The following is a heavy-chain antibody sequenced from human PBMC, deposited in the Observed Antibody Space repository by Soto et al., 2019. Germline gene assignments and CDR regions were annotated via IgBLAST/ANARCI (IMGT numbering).Heavy chain of an antibody. CDR3: ARKSMVRGVTYFDY. Sequence: TSETLSLTCTVSGGSISSYYWSWIRQPPGKGLEWIGYIYYSGSTNYNPSLKSRVTISVDTSKNQFSLKLSSVTAADTAVYYCARKSMVRGVTYFDYWGQGTLVTVSS. CDR2: IYYSGST. J-gene: IGHJ4*02. CDR1: GGSISSYY. D-gene: IGHD3-10*01. V-gene: IGHV4-59*01.